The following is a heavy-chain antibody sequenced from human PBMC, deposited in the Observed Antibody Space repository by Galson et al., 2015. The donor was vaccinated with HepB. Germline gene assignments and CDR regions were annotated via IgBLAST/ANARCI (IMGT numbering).Heavy chain of an antibody. CDR3: ARDRDLVALPGAIRVEFSTAWLDP. D-gene: IGHD2-2*02. J-gene: IGHJ5*02. V-gene: IGHV1-46*01. CDR1: GYTFTSSY. Sequence: SVKVSCKASGYTFTSSYIHWVRQAPGQGLEWMGIINPSGGGKSYPKRFQGRVTMTSDTSTGTVYMELSSLRSEDTAVYYCARDRDLVALPGAIRVEFSTAWLDPWGQGTLVTVSS. CDR2: INPSGGGK.